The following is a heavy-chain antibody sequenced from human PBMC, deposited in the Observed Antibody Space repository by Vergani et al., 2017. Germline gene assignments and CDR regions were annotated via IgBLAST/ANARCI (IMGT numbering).Heavy chain of an antibody. V-gene: IGHV1-69*06. CDR3: AREIRDGYNLRAYWYFDL. CDR2: IIPIFGTA. CDR1: GGTFSSYA. Sequence: QVQLVQSGAEVKKPGSSVKVSCKASGGTFSSYAISWVRQAPGQGLEWMGGIIPIFGTANYAQKFQGRVTITADKSTSTAYMELSSLRSEDTAVYCCAREIRDGYNLRAYWYFDLWGRGTLVTVSS. J-gene: IGHJ2*01. D-gene: IGHD5-24*01.